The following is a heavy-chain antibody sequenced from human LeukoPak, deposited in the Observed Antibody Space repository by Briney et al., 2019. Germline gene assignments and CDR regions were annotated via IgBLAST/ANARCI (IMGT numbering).Heavy chain of an antibody. CDR3: ARIPSLLWFGEYDDY. Sequence: ASVKVSCKASGYTFTGYYMHWVRQAPGQGLEWMGWMNPNSGNTGYAQKFQGRVTMTRNTSISTAYMELSSLRSEDTAVYYCARIPSLLWFGEYDDYWGQGTLVTVSS. J-gene: IGHJ4*02. V-gene: IGHV1-8*02. D-gene: IGHD3-10*01. CDR2: MNPNSGNT. CDR1: GYTFTGYY.